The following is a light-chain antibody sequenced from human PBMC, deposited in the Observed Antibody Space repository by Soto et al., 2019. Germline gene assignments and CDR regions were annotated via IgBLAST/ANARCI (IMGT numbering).Light chain of an antibody. Sequence: QSALTQPTSASGYPGQSVTISCTGTSSDVGGYNYVSWYQHHPGKAPKLMIYEVSKRPSGVPDRFSVSKAGNTASLTVSGLQAEDEADDYCSSYAASNNVFGTGNKLTVL. CDR2: EVS. CDR3: SSYAASNNV. CDR1: SSDVGGYNY. J-gene: IGLJ1*01. V-gene: IGLV2-8*01.